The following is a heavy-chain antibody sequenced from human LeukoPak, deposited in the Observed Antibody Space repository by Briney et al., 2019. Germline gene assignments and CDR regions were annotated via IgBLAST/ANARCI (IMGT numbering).Heavy chain of an antibody. Sequence: GGSLRLSCAASGFTFSSYAMSWVRQAPGKGLEWVSGITGSGGSTYYADSVKGRFTISRDNSKNTLYLQMNSLRAEDTAIYYCAKDRYGSNWNDAFDVWGQGTMVTVSS. CDR2: ITGSGGST. CDR3: AKDRYGSNWNDAFDV. D-gene: IGHD6-13*01. V-gene: IGHV3-23*01. CDR1: GFTFSSYA. J-gene: IGHJ3*01.